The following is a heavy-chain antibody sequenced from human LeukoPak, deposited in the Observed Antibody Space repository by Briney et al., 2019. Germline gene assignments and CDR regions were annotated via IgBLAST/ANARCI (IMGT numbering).Heavy chain of an antibody. Sequence: PGGSLRLSCAASGFTFSTYSMNWVRQAPGKGLEWVSSISSSNTYIYYADSVKGRFSISRDNAKNSLYLQMNSLRAEDTAVYYCASLDHTGWISDYWGQGTLVTVSS. J-gene: IGHJ4*02. CDR2: ISSSNTYI. V-gene: IGHV3-21*01. D-gene: IGHD6-19*01. CDR1: GFTFSTYS. CDR3: ASLDHTGWISDY.